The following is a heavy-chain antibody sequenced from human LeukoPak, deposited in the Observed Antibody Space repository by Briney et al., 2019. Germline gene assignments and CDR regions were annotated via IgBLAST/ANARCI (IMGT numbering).Heavy chain of an antibody. D-gene: IGHD6-19*01. Sequence: GGSLRLSCAASGFTFSSYAMSWVRQAPGKGLEWVSAISGSGGSTYYADSVKGRFTISRDNSKNTLYLQMNSLRAEDTAVYYCASNLRALGWYDGYYFDYWGQGTLVTVSS. CDR2: ISGSGGST. CDR1: GFTFSSYA. J-gene: IGHJ4*02. CDR3: ASNLRALGWYDGYYFDY. V-gene: IGHV3-23*01.